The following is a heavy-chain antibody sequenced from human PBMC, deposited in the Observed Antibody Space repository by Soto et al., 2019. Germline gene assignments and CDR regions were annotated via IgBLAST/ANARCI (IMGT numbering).Heavy chain of an antibody. CDR1: GYTFTSYY. V-gene: IGHV1-46*01. D-gene: IGHD1-26*01. J-gene: IGHJ3*02. CDR2: INPSGGST. Sequence: ASVKLSCKASGYTFTSYYMHWVRQAPGQGLEWMGIINPSGGSTSYAQKFQGRVTMTRDTSTSTVYMELSSLRSEDTAVYYCARPSPTKWEPNGAFDIWGQGTMVTVSS. CDR3: ARPSPTKWEPNGAFDI.